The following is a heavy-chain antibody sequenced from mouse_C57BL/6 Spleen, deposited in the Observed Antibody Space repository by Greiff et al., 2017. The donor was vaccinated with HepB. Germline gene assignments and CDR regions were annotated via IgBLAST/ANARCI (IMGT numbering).Heavy chain of an antibody. Sequence: VMLVESGPGLVQPSQSLSITCTVSGFSLTSYGVHWVRQSPGKGLEWLGVIWRGGSTDYNAAFMSRLSITKDNSKSQVFFKMNSLQADDTAIYYCAKNNGIYDYDGAWFADWGQGTLVTVSA. CDR1: GFSLTSYG. J-gene: IGHJ3*01. CDR3: AKNNGIYDYDGAWFAD. CDR2: IWRGGST. D-gene: IGHD2-4*01. V-gene: IGHV2-5*01.